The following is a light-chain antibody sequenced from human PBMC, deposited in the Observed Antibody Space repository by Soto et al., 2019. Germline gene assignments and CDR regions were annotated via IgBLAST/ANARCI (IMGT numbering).Light chain of an antibody. CDR1: QDISNY. CDR2: DAS. CDR3: QQYHNLLLS. J-gene: IGKJ4*01. Sequence: DIQLTQSPSSLSASVGDRVTISCQATQDISNYLNWYQQKPGKAPKLLIYDASNLEAGVPSRFSGGGSGTQFTLTISSLQPEDIATYYCQQYHNLLLSFGGGTKVDIK. V-gene: IGKV1-33*01.